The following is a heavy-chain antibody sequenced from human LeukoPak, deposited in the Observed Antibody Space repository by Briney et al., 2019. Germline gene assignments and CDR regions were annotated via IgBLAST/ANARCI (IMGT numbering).Heavy chain of an antibody. CDR3: AKGTSGWGYWYFDL. D-gene: IGHD6-19*01. CDR1: GFTFDDHA. V-gene: IGHV3-9*01. J-gene: IGHJ2*01. Sequence: GGSLRLSCAASGFTFDDHAMHWVRQAPGKGLEWVSGISWNSGSIGYADSVKGRFTISRDNAKNSLYLQMNSLRAEDTALYYCAKGTSGWGYWYFDLWGRGTLVTVSS. CDR2: ISWNSGSI.